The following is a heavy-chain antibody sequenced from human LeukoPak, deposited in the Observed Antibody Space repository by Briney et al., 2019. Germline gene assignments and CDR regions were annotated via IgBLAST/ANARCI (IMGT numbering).Heavy chain of an antibody. CDR2: IYYSGST. J-gene: IGHJ4*02. D-gene: IGHD1-26*01. V-gene: IGHV4-59*01. CDR3: ARVAFSGRYNFDY. CDR1: GVSISSYY. Sequence: SETLSLTCTVSGVSISSYYWSWIRQPPGKGLEWIGDIYYSGSTNYNPSLKSRVTISVDTSKNQFSLKLSSVTAADTAVYYCARVAFSGRYNFDYWGQGTLVTVSS.